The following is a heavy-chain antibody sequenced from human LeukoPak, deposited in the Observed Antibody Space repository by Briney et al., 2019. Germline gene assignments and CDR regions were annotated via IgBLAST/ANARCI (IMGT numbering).Heavy chain of an antibody. Sequence: GGSLRLSCAASGFTFSNYAMHWVRQAPGKGLEWMAIIWYDGSYKYYADSVKDRFTISRDNSKNTLYLQVNSLTAEDTAVYYCARGNSDAFDIWGHGTMVTVSS. CDR1: GFTFSNYA. CDR2: IWYDGSYK. V-gene: IGHV3-33*01. D-gene: IGHD4-23*01. CDR3: ARGNSDAFDI. J-gene: IGHJ3*02.